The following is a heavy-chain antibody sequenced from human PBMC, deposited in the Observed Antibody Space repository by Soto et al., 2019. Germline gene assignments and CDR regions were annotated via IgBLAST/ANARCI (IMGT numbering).Heavy chain of an antibody. J-gene: IGHJ4*02. V-gene: IGHV3-30-3*01. CDR1: GFTFSSYA. CDR3: ASPTPFSTYFDY. Sequence: PGWSLRLSCAAAGFTFSSYAMHWVRQAPGKGLEWVAVISYDGSNKYYADSVKGRFTISRDNSKNTLYLQMNSLRAEDTAVYYCASPTPFSTYFDYWGQGTLVTASS. D-gene: IGHD6-13*01. CDR2: ISYDGSNK.